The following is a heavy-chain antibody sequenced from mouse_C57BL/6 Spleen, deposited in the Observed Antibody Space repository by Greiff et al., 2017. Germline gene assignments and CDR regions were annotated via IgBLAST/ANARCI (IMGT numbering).Heavy chain of an antibody. V-gene: IGHV5-17*01. J-gene: IGHJ4*01. CDR3: ARYYGNHYYYAMDY. D-gene: IGHD2-1*01. CDR1: GFTFSDYG. CDR2: ISSGSSTI. Sequence: EVMLVESGGGLVKPGGSLKLSCAASGFTFSDYGMHWVRQAPEKGLEWVAYISSGSSTIYYADTVKGRFTISRDNAKNTLFLQMTSLRSEDTAMYYCARYYGNHYYYAMDYWGQGTSVTVSS.